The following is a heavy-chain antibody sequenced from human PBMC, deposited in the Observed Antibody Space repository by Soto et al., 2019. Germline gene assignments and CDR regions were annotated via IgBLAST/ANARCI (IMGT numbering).Heavy chain of an antibody. CDR1: GYSFTSYW. CDR2: IYPGDSDT. CDR3: ARHSYSSSSVAMFY. V-gene: IGHV5-51*01. D-gene: IGHD6-6*01. Sequence: PGESLKISCKGSGYSFTSYWIGWVRQXPGKGLEWMGIIYPGDSDTRYXXXXXXXXXXXXXXXXSTAYLQWSSLKASDTAMYYCARHSYSSSSVAMFYWGQGTLVTVSS. J-gene: IGHJ4*02.